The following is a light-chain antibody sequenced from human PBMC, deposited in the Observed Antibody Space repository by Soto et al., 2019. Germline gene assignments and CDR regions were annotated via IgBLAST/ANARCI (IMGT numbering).Light chain of an antibody. CDR1: QGVGSK. CDR2: GAS. Sequence: EIVMTQSPATLSVSPGERATLSCRASQGVGSKLCWYQQKPGQAPRLLIYGASTRAAGIPARFSGSGSGTEFTLTISSLQSDDSAVYYWQQYNEWPPITFGQGTRLEIK. CDR3: QQYNEWPPIT. J-gene: IGKJ5*01. V-gene: IGKV3-15*01.